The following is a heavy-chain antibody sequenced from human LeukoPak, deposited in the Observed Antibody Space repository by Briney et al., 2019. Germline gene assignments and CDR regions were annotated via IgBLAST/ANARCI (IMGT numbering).Heavy chain of an antibody. V-gene: IGHV4-34*01. J-gene: IGHJ4*02. D-gene: IGHD5-12*01. CDR2: INHSGST. Sequence: SETLSLTCAVYGGSFSGYYWSWIRQPPGKGLECRGEINHSGSTNYNPSLKSLVTISVDTSKNQCSLKLSYVPAADTAVYYCATLGGRGYTYYFDYWGQGTLVPVSS. CDR1: GGSFSGYY. CDR3: ATLGGRGYTYYFDY.